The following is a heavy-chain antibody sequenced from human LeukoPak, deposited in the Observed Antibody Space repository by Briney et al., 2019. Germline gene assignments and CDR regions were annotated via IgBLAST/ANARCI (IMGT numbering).Heavy chain of an antibody. CDR1: GFTFSAYG. D-gene: IGHD1-26*01. V-gene: IGHV3-33*01. CDR2: TWYDGSYK. J-gene: IGHJ3*02. Sequence: GGSLRLSCAASGFTFSAYGMHWVRQAPGKRLEWVAVTWYDGSYKYYGDSVKGRFTISRDNSKNTLYLQMASLRVEDTAVYYCARQFDGSHPNAFDIWGQGTMVTVSS. CDR3: ARQFDGSHPNAFDI.